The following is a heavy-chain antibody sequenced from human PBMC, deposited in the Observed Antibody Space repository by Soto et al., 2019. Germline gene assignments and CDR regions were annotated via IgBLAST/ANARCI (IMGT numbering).Heavy chain of an antibody. CDR1: GETFRRDV. J-gene: IGHJ1*01. CDR3: ARGVSMAGRPGFFHH. V-gene: IGHV1-69*06. CDR2: ITPMSGTT. D-gene: IGHD6-6*01. Sequence: GASVKVSGKAPGETFRRDVISWVRQAPGQGLEWLGGITPMSGTTDYAQKFQGRVTISADKSTGTAYFELSSLTFDDTGVYYCARGVSMAGRPGFFHHWGQGSLVTVSS.